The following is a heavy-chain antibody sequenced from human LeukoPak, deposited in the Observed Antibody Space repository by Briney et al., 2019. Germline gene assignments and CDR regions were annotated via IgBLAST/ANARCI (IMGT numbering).Heavy chain of an antibody. CDR3: AREASPASGWYGDAFDI. V-gene: IGHV1-8*03. J-gene: IGHJ3*02. Sequence: GASVKVSCKASGYTFTSYDINWVRQATGQGLEWMGWMNPNSGNTGYAQKFQGRVTITRNTSISTAYMELSSLRSEDTAVYYCAREASPASGWYGDAFDIWGQGTMVTVSS. CDR2: MNPNSGNT. CDR1: GYTFTSYD. D-gene: IGHD6-19*01.